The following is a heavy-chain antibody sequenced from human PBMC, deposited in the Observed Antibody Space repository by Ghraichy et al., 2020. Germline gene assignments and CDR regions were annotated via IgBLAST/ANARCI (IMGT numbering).Heavy chain of an antibody. V-gene: IGHV5-51*01. CDR1: GYSFTTYW. J-gene: IGHJ3*02. CDR3: ARRTSDAFDI. D-gene: IGHD3/OR15-3a*01. CDR2: IFTGDSDT. Sequence: ESLNISCKDFGYSFTTYWLGWVRQMPGKGLEWMGTIFTGDSDTTYSPSFQGRVTISADKSISTAYLQWSSLKASDTAVYYCARRTSDAFDIWGQGTLVTVSS.